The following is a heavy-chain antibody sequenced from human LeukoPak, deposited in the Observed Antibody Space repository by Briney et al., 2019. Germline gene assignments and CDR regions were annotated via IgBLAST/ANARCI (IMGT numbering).Heavy chain of an antibody. V-gene: IGHV1-8*01. J-gene: IGHJ4*02. D-gene: IGHD6-13*01. Sequence: GASVKVSCKASGYTFTCYDINWVRQATGQGLEWMGWMNPNSGNTGYAQKFQGRVTMTRNTSISTAYMELSSLRSEDTAVYYCARGSSSSWYTTGDDYWGQGTLVTVSS. CDR2: MNPNSGNT. CDR3: ARGSSSSWYTTGDDY. CDR1: GYTFTCYD.